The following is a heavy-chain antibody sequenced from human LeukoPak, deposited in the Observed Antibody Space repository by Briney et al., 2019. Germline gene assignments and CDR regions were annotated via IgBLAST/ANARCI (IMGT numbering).Heavy chain of an antibody. D-gene: IGHD1-1*01. CDR3: ARVGRWNGDYFDH. CDR2: IYYSGST. J-gene: IGHJ4*02. V-gene: IGHV4-31*03. CDR1: GGSISSGGYY. Sequence: SETLSLTCTVSGGSISSGGYYWSWIRQHPGKGLEWIGYIYYSGSTYYNPSLKSRVTISVDTSKNQFSLKLSSVTAADTAVYYCARVGRWNGDYFDHWGQGTLVTVSS.